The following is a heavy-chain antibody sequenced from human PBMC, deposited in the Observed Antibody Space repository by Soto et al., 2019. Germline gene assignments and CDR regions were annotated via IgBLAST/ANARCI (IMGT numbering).Heavy chain of an antibody. D-gene: IGHD3-22*01. Sequence: ASVKVSCKASGYTFTSYAMHWVRQAPGQRLEWMGWINAGNGNTKYSQKFQGRVTITRDTSASTAYMELSSLRSEDTAVYYCARESYYYDSSGYYFYYWGQGTLVPVSS. V-gene: IGHV1-3*01. J-gene: IGHJ4*02. CDR1: GYTFTSYA. CDR3: ARESYYYDSSGYYFYY. CDR2: INAGNGNT.